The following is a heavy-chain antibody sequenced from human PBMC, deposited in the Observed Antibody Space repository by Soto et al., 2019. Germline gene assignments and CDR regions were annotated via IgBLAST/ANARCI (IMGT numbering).Heavy chain of an antibody. CDR1: GGSVSSGSDY. V-gene: IGHV4-61*01. CDR3: ARTYPVRTTTVHIGMDV. J-gene: IGHJ6*02. D-gene: IGHD4-17*01. Sequence: HSETLSLTCTVSGGSVSSGSDYWSWIRQPPGKGLEWIGYIYYSGSTNYNPSLKSRVTISVDTSKNQFSLKLSSVTAADTAVYYCARTYPVRTTTVHIGMDVWGQGTTVTVSS. CDR2: IYYSGST.